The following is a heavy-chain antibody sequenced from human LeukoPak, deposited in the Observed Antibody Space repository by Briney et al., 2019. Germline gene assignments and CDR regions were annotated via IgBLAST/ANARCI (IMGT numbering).Heavy chain of an antibody. CDR3: AREGSDFWSGYSKGYFDY. Sequence: GGSLRLSCAVSGFTFSSYSMNWVRRAPGKGLEWVSYIGSSVSTRYYADSVKGRFTISRDNGKHSLYLQMNSLRAEDTAVYYCAREGSDFWSGYSKGYFDYWGQGTLVTVSS. V-gene: IGHV3-48*01. D-gene: IGHD3-3*01. J-gene: IGHJ4*02. CDR1: GFTFSSYS. CDR2: IGSSVSTR.